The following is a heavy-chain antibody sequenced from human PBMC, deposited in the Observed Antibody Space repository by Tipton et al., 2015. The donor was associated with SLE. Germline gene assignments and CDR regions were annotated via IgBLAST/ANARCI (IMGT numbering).Heavy chain of an antibody. V-gene: IGHV3-21*05. J-gene: IGHJ4*02. CDR2: ISSSSSYI. Sequence: SLRLSCAASGFTFSSYEMNWVRQAPGKGLEWVSYISSSSSYIYYADSVKGRFTISTDNAKNSLYLQMNSLRAEDTAVYYCARDSDDILTGYYRFDYWGQGTLVTVSS. D-gene: IGHD3-9*01. CDR1: GFTFSSYE. CDR3: ARDSDDILTGYYRFDY.